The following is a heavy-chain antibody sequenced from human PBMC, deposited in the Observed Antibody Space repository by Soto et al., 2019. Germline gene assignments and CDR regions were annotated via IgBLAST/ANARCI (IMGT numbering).Heavy chain of an antibody. V-gene: IGHV3-49*03. CDR2: IRSKAYGGTT. J-gene: IGHJ3*02. Sequence: GSLRLSCTASGFTFGDYAMSWFRQAPGKGLEWVGFIRSKAYGGTTEYAASVKGRFTISRDDSKSIAYLQMNSLKTEDTAVYYCTRDIRFLEWLLWAFDIWGQGTMVTVSS. CDR3: TRDIRFLEWLLWAFDI. D-gene: IGHD3-3*01. CDR1: GFTFGDYA.